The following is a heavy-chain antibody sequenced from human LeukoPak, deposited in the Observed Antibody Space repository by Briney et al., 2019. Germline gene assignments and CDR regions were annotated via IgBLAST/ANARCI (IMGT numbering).Heavy chain of an antibody. CDR3: ARDSDTTGHYSIFDY. CDR2: MYSDLINK. J-gene: IGHJ4*02. V-gene: IGHV3-33*01. Sequence: GGSLRLPCAASGFTSSFYAIHWVRQAPGNWLEWVAVMYSDLINKYYADSVKGRFTVSRDSSTNTVYLQMSSLRAEDTAVYYCARDSDTTGHYSIFDYWGQGTLVTVSS. CDR1: GFTSSFYA. D-gene: IGHD3-22*01.